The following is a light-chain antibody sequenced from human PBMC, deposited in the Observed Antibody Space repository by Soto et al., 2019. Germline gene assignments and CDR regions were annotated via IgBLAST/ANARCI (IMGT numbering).Light chain of an antibody. CDR3: QQTYNFPHT. CDR2: TVS. V-gene: IGKV1-39*01. Sequence: DIQMTQSPSSLSASVGDRVTISCRAGQAIDNSLNWYRQKPGKAPELLIYTVSNLHPGVPSGFSGSGSGTDFTLTIIGLQPEDFATYFCQQTYNFPHTFGQGTKLEIK. J-gene: IGKJ2*01. CDR1: QAIDNS.